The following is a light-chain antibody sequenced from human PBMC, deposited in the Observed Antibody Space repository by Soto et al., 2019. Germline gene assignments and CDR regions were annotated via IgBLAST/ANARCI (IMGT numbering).Light chain of an antibody. V-gene: IGKV1-12*01. J-gene: IGKJ5*01. CDR1: QSISSW. CDR2: DAS. Sequence: DIQMTQSPSSVSASVGDRVTITCRASQSISSWLAWYQQKPGKAPKLLIYDASRLQSGVPSRFSGSGGGTDFTLSISSVQPEDFATYFCQQSYMDPITFGQGTRLEIK. CDR3: QQSYMDPIT.